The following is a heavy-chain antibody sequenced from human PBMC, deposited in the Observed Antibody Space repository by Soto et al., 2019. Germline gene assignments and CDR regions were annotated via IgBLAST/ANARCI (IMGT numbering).Heavy chain of an antibody. D-gene: IGHD2-15*01. CDR2: INAGNGNT. V-gene: IGHV1-3*01. CDR1: GYTFTSYA. J-gene: IGHJ4*02. Sequence: GASVKVSCKASGYTFTSYAMHWVRQAPGQRLEWMGWINAGNGNTKYSQKFQGRVTITRDTSASTAYMELSSLRSEDTAVYYCARAYCSGGSCSGHFDYWGQGTLVTVSS. CDR3: ARAYCSGGSCSGHFDY.